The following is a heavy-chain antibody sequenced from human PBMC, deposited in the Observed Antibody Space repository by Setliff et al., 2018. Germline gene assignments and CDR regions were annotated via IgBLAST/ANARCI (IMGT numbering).Heavy chain of an antibody. Sequence: SETLSLTCTVSGGSISSGGYYWSWIRQHPGKGLEWIGYIYYSGSTYYNPSLKSRVTISVDTSKNQFSLKVSSVTAADTAVYYCARVLGLRSGAFDIWGQGTMVTVSS. CDR1: GGSISSGGYY. CDR2: IYYSGST. J-gene: IGHJ3*02. D-gene: IGHD5-12*01. CDR3: ARVLGLRSGAFDI. V-gene: IGHV4-31*03.